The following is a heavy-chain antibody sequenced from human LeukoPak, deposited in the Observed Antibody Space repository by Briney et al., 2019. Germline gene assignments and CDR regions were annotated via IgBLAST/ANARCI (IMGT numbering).Heavy chain of an antibody. Sequence: PSETLSLTCTVSGGSISSSSYYWGWIRQPPGKGLEWIGSIYYSGSTYYNPSLKSRVTISVDTSKNQFSLKLSSVTAADTAVYYCARHLPPRGYSYGARLYYFDYWGQGTLVTVSS. J-gene: IGHJ4*02. V-gene: IGHV4-39*01. CDR1: GGSISSSSYY. D-gene: IGHD5-18*01. CDR3: ARHLPPRGYSYGARLYYFDY. CDR2: IYYSGST.